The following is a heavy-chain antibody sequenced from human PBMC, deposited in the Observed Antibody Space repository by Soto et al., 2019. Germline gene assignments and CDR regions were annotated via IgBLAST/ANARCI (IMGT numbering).Heavy chain of an antibody. J-gene: IGHJ5*02. D-gene: IGHD3-22*01. V-gene: IGHV4-34*01. CDR3: ATEGGVVDANWFGP. Sequence: SETLSLTCAVYGGSFSGYYWSWIRQPPGKGLEWIGDINHSGSISYNPSLKSRVTISVDTSKNQFSLNMNSMTAADTAVYYCATEGGVVDANWFGPWGQGTLVTVSS. CDR2: INHSGSI. CDR1: GGSFSGYY.